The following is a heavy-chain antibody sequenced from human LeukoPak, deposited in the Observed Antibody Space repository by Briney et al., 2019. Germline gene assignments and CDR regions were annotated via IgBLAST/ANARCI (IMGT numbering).Heavy chain of an antibody. V-gene: IGHV3-11*01. CDR1: GFNFSDYY. J-gene: IGHJ5*02. Sequence: PGGSLRLSCAASGFNFSDYYMSWIRQAPGKGLEWVSYISSSGSTIYYADSVKGRFSISRDNAKNSLYLQMNSLRAEDTAVYYCAREYSGSWYGEWFDPWGQGTLVTVSS. D-gene: IGHD6-13*01. CDR3: AREYSGSWYGEWFDP. CDR2: ISSSGSTI.